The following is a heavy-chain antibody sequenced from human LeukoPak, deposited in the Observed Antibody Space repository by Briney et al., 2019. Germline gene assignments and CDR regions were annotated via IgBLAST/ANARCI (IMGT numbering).Heavy chain of an antibody. J-gene: IGHJ4*02. Sequence: SETLSLTCTVSGGSISSGNYYWAWLRQPPGKGLEWIATINYSGSTYFNPSLKSRVTIFVDTSKNQFSLQLSSATAADTAVYYCARHPTNSDFWSGSSYFDYWGEGTLVTVSS. CDR1: GGSISSGNYY. CDR2: INYSGST. CDR3: ARHPTNSDFWSGSSYFDY. V-gene: IGHV4-39*01. D-gene: IGHD3-3*01.